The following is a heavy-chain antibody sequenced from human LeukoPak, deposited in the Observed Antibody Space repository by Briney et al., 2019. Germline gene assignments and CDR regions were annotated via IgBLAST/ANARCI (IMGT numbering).Heavy chain of an antibody. V-gene: IGHV4-59*08. CDR1: GGSISSYY. D-gene: IGHD6-13*01. CDR3: ARRVGIAAPFDY. Sequence: SETLSLTCTVSGGSISSYYWSWIRQPPGKGLEWNGYIYYSGSTNYNPSLKSRVTISVDTSKNQFSLKLSSVTAADTAVYYCARRVGIAAPFDYWGQGTLVTVSS. J-gene: IGHJ4*02. CDR2: IYYSGST.